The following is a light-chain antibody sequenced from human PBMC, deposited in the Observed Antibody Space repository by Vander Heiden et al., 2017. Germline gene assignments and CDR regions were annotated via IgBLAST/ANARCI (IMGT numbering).Light chain of an antibody. V-gene: IGLV2-23*01. J-gene: IGLJ1*01. CDR2: EGI. CDR1: SSEVGSYKV. Sequence: QSALTQPASVSGSPRQSLTISCTGTSSEVGSYKVVSWYQQHPGKAPKLIIYEGIKRPSGVSNRFSGSPSGNTASLTISGLQPEDEADYYCCSYVGSRVYVFGTGTKVTVL. CDR3: CSYVGSRVYV.